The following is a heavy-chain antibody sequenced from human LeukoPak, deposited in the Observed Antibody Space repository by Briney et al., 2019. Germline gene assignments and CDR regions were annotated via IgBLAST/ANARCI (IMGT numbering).Heavy chain of an antibody. CDR1: GDFVSRSSAS. Sequence: SQTLSLTCAISGDFVSRSSASWNWIRQSPSRGLEWLGRTYYRSKWYNDYAVSVKSRIVITPDTSKNQFSLQLSSVTPEDTAMYYCARDQIAAAGRWVWYFDLWGRGTLVTVSS. J-gene: IGHJ2*01. CDR2: TYYRSKWYN. V-gene: IGHV6-1*01. D-gene: IGHD6-13*01. CDR3: ARDQIAAAGRWVWYFDL.